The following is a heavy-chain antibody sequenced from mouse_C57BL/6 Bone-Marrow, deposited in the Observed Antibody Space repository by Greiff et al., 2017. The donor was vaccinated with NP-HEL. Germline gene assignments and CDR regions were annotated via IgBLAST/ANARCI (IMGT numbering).Heavy chain of an antibody. Sequence: EVKLVESGGGSVKPGGSLKLSCAASGFTFSSYAMSWVRQTPEKRLEWVATISDGGSYTYYPDNVKGRFTISRDNAKNNLYLQMSHLKSEDTAMYYWARGITTVVADYARDDWGQGTSVTVSS. J-gene: IGHJ4*01. CDR1: GFTFSSYA. D-gene: IGHD1-1*01. V-gene: IGHV5-4*03. CDR3: ARGITTVVADYARDD. CDR2: ISDGGSYT.